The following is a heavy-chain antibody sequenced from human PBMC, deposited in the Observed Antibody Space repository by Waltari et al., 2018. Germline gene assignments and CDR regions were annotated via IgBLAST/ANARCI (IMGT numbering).Heavy chain of an antibody. CDR3: AKGSAAAPFEY. D-gene: IGHD6-13*01. Sequence: EVQLVESGGGVVQPGESLRLSCAAPGFPFDDFAMFWVRQVPGKPLEWVSFISADGSDTDYTDSVKGRFTMSRDNARRSLYLQMNSLRIEDTAFYFCAKGSAAAPFEYWGQGTLVTVSS. V-gene: IGHV3-43*02. J-gene: IGHJ4*02. CDR1: GFPFDDFA. CDR2: ISADGSDT.